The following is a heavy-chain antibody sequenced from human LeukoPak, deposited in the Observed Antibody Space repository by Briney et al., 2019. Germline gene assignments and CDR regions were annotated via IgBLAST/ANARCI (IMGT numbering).Heavy chain of an antibody. J-gene: IGHJ4*02. CDR2: IIPIFGTA. CDR3: ARDRDDYSNYVVSDY. D-gene: IGHD4-11*01. V-gene: IGHV1-69*05. CDR1: GGTFSSYA. Sequence: SVKVSCEASGGTFSSYAISWVRQAPGQGLEWMGGIIPIFGTANYAQKFQGRVTITTDESTSTAYMELSSLRSEDTAVYYCARDRDDYSNYVVSDYWGQGTLVTVSS.